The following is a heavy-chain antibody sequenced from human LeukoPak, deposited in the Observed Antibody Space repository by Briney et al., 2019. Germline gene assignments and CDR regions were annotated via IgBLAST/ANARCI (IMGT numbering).Heavy chain of an antibody. CDR3: ARGEVVVPAAIGWFDP. J-gene: IGHJ5*02. CDR1: GYTFTSYD. D-gene: IGHD2-2*01. CDR2: MNPNSGNT. V-gene: IGHV1-8*03. Sequence: ASVKVSCKASGYTFTSYDINWVRQATGQGLEWMGWMNPNSGNTGYAQKFQGRVTITRNTSISTAYMELSGLRSEDTAVYYCARGEVVVPAAIGWFDPWGQGTLVTVSS.